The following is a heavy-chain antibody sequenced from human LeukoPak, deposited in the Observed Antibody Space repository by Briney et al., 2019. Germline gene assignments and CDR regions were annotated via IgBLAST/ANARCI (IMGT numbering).Heavy chain of an antibody. Sequence: GGSLRLSCAASGFTFSSYAMHWVRQAPGKGLEWVAVILYDGSNKYYADSVKGRFTISRDNSKNTLYLQMNSLRAEDTAVYYCARDNMGLHQGGAFDIWGQGTMVTVSS. CDR2: ILYDGSNK. D-gene: IGHD2/OR15-2a*01. J-gene: IGHJ3*02. CDR3: ARDNMGLHQGGAFDI. V-gene: IGHV3-30-3*01. CDR1: GFTFSSYA.